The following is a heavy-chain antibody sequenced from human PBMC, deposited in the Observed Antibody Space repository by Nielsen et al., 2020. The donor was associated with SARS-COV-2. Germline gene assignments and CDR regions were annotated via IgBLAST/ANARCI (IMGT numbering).Heavy chain of an antibody. CDR3: ARIVVAPPAPYYYHYGMDV. V-gene: IGHV2-70*01. CDR2: IDWDDDK. Sequence: SGPTLVKPTQTLTLTCTFSGFSLSTRGMCVSWIRQPPGKALEWLALIDWDDDKYYSTSLKTRLTISKDTSKNQVVLTMTKMDPVDTATYYCARIVVAPPAPYYYHYGMDVWGQGITVTVSS. J-gene: IGHJ6*01. D-gene: IGHD2-2*01. CDR1: GFSLSTRGMC.